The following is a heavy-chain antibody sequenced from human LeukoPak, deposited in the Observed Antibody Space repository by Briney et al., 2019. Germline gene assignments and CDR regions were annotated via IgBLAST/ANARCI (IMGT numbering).Heavy chain of an antibody. D-gene: IGHD3-9*01. J-gene: IGHJ4*02. V-gene: IGHV1-2*02. CDR2: INPNSGGT. CDR1: GYTFTGYY. CDR3: ARASYFDWYFDY. Sequence: ASVKVSCKASGYTFTGYYMHWVRQAPGQGLEWMGWINPNSGGTNYAQKFQGRVTMTRDTSISTAYMELSRLRSDDTAVYYCARASYFDWYFDYWGQGTLVTVSS.